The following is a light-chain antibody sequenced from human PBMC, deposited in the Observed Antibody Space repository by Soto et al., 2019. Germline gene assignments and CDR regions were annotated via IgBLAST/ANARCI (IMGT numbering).Light chain of an antibody. Sequence: QAVVTQPASVSGSPGQSVTISCTGSSSDIGAYNYVSWYQHHPGNAPKLLIYEVTNRPSGVSDRFSGSKSGNAASLTISGLQADDEADYYCSSYTASFLRVFGSGTKLTVL. CDR1: SSDIGAYNY. V-gene: IGLV2-14*01. CDR2: EVT. CDR3: SSYTASFLRV. J-gene: IGLJ1*01.